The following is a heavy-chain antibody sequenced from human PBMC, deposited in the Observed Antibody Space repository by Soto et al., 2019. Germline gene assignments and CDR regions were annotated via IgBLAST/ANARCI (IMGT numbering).Heavy chain of an antibody. CDR2: ISSSSYI. J-gene: IGHJ4*02. CDR3: ASGKLGYCSGGSCYG. D-gene: IGHD2-15*01. V-gene: IGHV3-21*01. CDR1: GFTFSSYS. Sequence: PGGSLRLSCAASGFTFSSYSMNWVRQAPGKGLEWVSSISSSSYIYYADSVKGRFTISRDNAKNSLYLQMNSLRAEDTAVYYCASGKLGYCSGGSCYGWGQGTLVTVSS.